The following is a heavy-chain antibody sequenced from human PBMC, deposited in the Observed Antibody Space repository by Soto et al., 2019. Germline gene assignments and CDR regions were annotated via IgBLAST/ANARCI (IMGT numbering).Heavy chain of an antibody. V-gene: IGHV3-48*01. CDR1: GFTFSNYI. J-gene: IGHJ4*02. CDR3: VRAYNSGSLDY. CDR2: ISSSSGVI. Sequence: GGSLRLSCAASGFTFSNYIVNWVRQAPGRGLEWVSYISSSSGVIYYADSVKGRFTISRDNANNFLWLQMNSLRAEDTAVYYCVRAYNSGSLDYWGQGTLVTV. D-gene: IGHD6-19*01.